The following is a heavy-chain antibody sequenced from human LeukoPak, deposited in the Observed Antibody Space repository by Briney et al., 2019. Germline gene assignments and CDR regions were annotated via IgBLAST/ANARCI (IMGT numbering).Heavy chain of an antibody. D-gene: IGHD3-22*01. Sequence: SETLSLTCTVSGGSISSGGYYWSWIRQHPGKGLEWIGYIYYSGSTYYNPSLKSRVAISVDTSKNQFSLKLSSVTAADTAVYYCAREDYDSSGYMFGGAFDTWGQGTMVTVSS. CDR1: GGSISSGGYY. V-gene: IGHV4-31*03. J-gene: IGHJ3*02. CDR3: AREDYDSSGYMFGGAFDT. CDR2: IYYSGST.